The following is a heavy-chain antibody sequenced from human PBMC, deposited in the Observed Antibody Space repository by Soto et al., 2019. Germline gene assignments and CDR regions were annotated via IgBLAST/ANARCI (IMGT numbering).Heavy chain of an antibody. CDR3: ATTAARPNFYYYGMDV. V-gene: IGHV1-69*01. CDR1: GGTFSSYA. CDR2: IIPIFGTA. J-gene: IGHJ6*02. Sequence: QVQLVQSGDEVKKPGSSVKVSCKASGGTFSSYAISWVRQAPGQGLEWMGGIIPIFGTANYAQKFQGRVTITAEESPSTAYMELSSLRSEDTAVYYCATTAARPNFYYYGMDVWGQGTTVTVSS. D-gene: IGHD6-6*01.